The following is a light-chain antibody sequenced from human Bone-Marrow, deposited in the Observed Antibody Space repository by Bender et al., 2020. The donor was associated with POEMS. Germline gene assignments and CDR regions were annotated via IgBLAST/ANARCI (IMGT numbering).Light chain of an antibody. Sequence: QSVLTQPPSASGTPGQRVTISCSGGSSNIGAHAVNWYQHLPGTAPKLLIYSSHRRPSEVPDRFSASKSGNTASLTISGIQAEDDGVYYCSSFTSSFTLVFGGGTKLTVL. V-gene: IGLV1-44*01. CDR2: SSH. CDR1: SSNIGAHA. J-gene: IGLJ3*02. CDR3: SSFTSSFTLV.